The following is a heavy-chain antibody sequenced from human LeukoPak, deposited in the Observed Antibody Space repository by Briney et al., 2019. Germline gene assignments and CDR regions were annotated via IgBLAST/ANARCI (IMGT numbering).Heavy chain of an antibody. CDR1: GGSFSGYY. V-gene: IGHV4-34*01. CDR3: ARVRGYYYGSGFYGAYMDV. J-gene: IGHJ6*03. D-gene: IGHD3-10*01. CDR2: INHSGST. Sequence: PSETLSLTCAVYGGSFSGYYWSWIRQPPGKGLEWIGEINHSGSTNYNPSLKSRVTISVDTSKNQFSLKLSSVTAANTAVYYCARVRGYYYGSGFYGAYMDVWGKGTTVTVSS.